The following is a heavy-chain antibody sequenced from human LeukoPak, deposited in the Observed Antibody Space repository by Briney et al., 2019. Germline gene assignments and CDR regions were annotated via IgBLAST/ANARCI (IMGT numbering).Heavy chain of an antibody. Sequence: GGSLRLSCAASGFTFSSYGMHWVRQAPGKGLEWVAFIRYDGSNKYYADSVKGRFTISRDNSKNTLYLQMNSLRAEDTAVYYCAKDLGYCSSTSCYNPHLDYWGQGTLVTVSS. V-gene: IGHV3-30*02. CDR1: GFTFSSYG. D-gene: IGHD2-2*01. CDR3: AKDLGYCSSTSCYNPHLDY. CDR2: IRYDGSNK. J-gene: IGHJ4*02.